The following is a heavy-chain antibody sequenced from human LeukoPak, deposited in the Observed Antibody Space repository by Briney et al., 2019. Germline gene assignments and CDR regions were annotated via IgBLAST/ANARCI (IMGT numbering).Heavy chain of an antibody. CDR1: GGSISSYY. D-gene: IGHD3-3*01. CDR3: ARESVTIFGVVIMNDDAFDI. J-gene: IGHJ3*02. V-gene: IGHV4-4*07. CDR2: IYTSGST. Sequence: PSETLSLTCTVSGGSISSYYWSWIRQPAGKGLEWIGRIYTSGSTNYNPSLKSRVTMSVDTSKSQFSLKLSSVTAADTAVYYCARESVTIFGVVIMNDDAFDIWGQGTMVTVSS.